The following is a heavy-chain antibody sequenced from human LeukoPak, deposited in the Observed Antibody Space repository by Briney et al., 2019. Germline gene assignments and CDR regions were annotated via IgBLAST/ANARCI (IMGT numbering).Heavy chain of an antibody. J-gene: IGHJ6*02. CDR3: ARVYGDPLGMDV. Sequence: GGSLRLSCAASGFTFSSYEMNWVRQAPGKGLEWVSYISSSGSTIYYADSVKGRFTISRDNAKNLLYLQMNSLRAEDTAVYYCARVYGDPLGMDVWGQGTTVTVSS. CDR2: ISSSGSTI. CDR1: GFTFSSYE. D-gene: IGHD4-17*01. V-gene: IGHV3-48*03.